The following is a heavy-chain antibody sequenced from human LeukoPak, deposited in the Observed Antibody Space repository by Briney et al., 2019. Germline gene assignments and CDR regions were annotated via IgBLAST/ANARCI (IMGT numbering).Heavy chain of an antibody. CDR1: GFTLSSYG. J-gene: IGHJ3*02. D-gene: IGHD5-12*01. CDR3: ARDRGYEGAFDI. Sequence: GGSLRLSCAASGFTLSSYGMHWVRQAPGKGLEWVAVIWYDGSNKYYADSVKGRFTISRDNSKNTLYLQMNSLRAEDTAVYYCARDRGYEGAFDIWGQGTMVTVSS. V-gene: IGHV3-33*01. CDR2: IWYDGSNK.